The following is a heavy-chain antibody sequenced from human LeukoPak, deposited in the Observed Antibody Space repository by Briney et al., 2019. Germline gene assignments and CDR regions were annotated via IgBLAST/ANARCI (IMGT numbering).Heavy chain of an antibody. Sequence: PGGSLRLSCAASGFTFSSYSMNWVRQAPGKGLEWVSFISSSRSYIYYADSVKGRFTISRDNAKNSLYLQMNSLRAEDTAVYYCARDPIYCSGGSCYSGSFDYWGQGTLVTVSS. CDR2: ISSSRSYI. CDR3: ARDPIYCSGGSCYSGSFDY. V-gene: IGHV3-21*01. D-gene: IGHD2-15*01. J-gene: IGHJ4*02. CDR1: GFTFSSYS.